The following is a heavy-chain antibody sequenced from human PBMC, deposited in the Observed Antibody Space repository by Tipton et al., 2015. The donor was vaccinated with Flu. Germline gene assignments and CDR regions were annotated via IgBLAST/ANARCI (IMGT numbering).Heavy chain of an antibody. J-gene: IGHJ5*02. Sequence: TLSLTCTVSGGSISNYYWGWIRQPAGKGLEWIGRIYTTGIPNYNPSLRSRVTISIDTSKNQFSLKLSSVTAADTAVYYCARDAAYYYDSSGLFTGSWGQGTLVTVSS. V-gene: IGHV4-4*07. D-gene: IGHD3-22*01. CDR1: GGSISNYY. CDR2: IYTTGIP. CDR3: ARDAAYYYDSSGLFTGS.